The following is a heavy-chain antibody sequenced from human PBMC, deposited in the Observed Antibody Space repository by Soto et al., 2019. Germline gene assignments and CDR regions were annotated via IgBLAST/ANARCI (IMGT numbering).Heavy chain of an antibody. V-gene: IGHV3-30*03. CDR2: VSDDGVTT. J-gene: IGHJ4*02. CDR3: AREGHHIVGPDAFSVDY. Sequence: QERLVESGGGVVQSGRSLRLSCTTSGFIFSAYGMHWVRQAPGKGLLWVAVVSDDGVTTYYAESVKGRFTVSRDNSENALYLQMNNLRTEDTAVYYCAREGHHIVGPDAFSVDYWGQGTLVTFSS. D-gene: IGHD1-26*01. CDR1: GFIFSAYG.